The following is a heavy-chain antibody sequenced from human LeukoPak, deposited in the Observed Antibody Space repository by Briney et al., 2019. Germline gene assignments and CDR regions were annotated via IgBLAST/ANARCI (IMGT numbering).Heavy chain of an antibody. Sequence: PGGSLRLSCAASGFTFSSYWMSWVRQAPGKGLEWVANIKQDGSEKYYVDSVKGRFTISRDNAKNSLYLQMNSLRAEDTAVYYCARDCGPTYCDFWSGQTCYGMDVWGQGTTVTVSS. CDR1: GFTFSSYW. V-gene: IGHV3-7*01. D-gene: IGHD3-3*01. CDR3: ARDCGPTYCDFWSGQTCYGMDV. J-gene: IGHJ6*02. CDR2: IKQDGSEK.